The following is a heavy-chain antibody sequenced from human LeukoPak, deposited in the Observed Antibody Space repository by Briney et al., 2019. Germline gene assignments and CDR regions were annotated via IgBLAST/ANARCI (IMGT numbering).Heavy chain of an antibody. Sequence: GGSLRLSCVASGFTFDDYTMHWVRQAPGKGLEWISLIRWDGATTYYADSVKGRFTISRDNAKNSLYLQMNSLRAEDTAVYYCARDRVELGWGAFEIWGQGTMVTVSS. CDR3: ARDRVELGWGAFEI. CDR1: GFTFDDYT. J-gene: IGHJ3*02. V-gene: IGHV3-43*01. CDR2: IRWDGATT. D-gene: IGHD7-27*01.